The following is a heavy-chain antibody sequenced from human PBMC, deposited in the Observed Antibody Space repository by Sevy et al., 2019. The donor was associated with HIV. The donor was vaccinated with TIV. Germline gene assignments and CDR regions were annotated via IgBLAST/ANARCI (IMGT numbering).Heavy chain of an antibody. D-gene: IGHD3-9*01. J-gene: IGHJ6*02. CDR3: AKDFTGYNGMDV. CDR1: GISFTTSG. Sequence: GGSLRLSCVVSGISFTTSGMHWVRQAPGKGLEWVAVISYHGRDKFYAESGKGRSTISRDNSKNMLYLQMNSLRAEDTAVYYCAKDFTGYNGMDVWGQGTMVTVSS. CDR2: ISYHGRDK. V-gene: IGHV3-30*18.